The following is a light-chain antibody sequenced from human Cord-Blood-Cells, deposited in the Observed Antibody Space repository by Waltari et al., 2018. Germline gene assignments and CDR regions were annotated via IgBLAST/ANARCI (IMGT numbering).Light chain of an antibody. J-gene: IGKJ1*01. CDR1: QSVSSN. CDR3: QQYNNWPRT. Sequence: EIVMTQSPATLSVSPGERATLTCRASQSVSSNLAWYQQKPGQAPRLLIDGAATRATGIPARVSGSGSGTEFTLTISSLQSEYFAVYYCQQYNNWPRTFGQGTKVEIK. V-gene: IGKV3-15*01. CDR2: GAA.